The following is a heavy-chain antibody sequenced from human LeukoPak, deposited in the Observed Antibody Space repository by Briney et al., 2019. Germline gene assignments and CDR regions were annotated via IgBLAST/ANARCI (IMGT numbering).Heavy chain of an antibody. D-gene: IGHD3-9*01. J-gene: IGHJ4*02. CDR1: GFTVSSNY. CDR3: AREDTLTGFDY. V-gene: IGHV3-53*01. Sequence: GGSLRLSCAASGFTVSSNYMSWVRQAPGKGLEWVSVIYSGGSTYYADSVKGRFTISRDNSKNTPYLQMNSLRAEDTAVYYCAREDTLTGFDYWGQGTLVTVSS. CDR2: IYSGGST.